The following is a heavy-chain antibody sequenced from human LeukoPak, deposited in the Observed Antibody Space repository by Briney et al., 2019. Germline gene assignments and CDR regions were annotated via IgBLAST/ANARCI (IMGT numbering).Heavy chain of an antibody. CDR1: GGSISSSSYY. CDR3: ARGEYSGSYYGY. J-gene: IGHJ4*02. V-gene: IGHV4-39*01. D-gene: IGHD1-26*01. CDR2: IYYSRST. Sequence: SETLSLTCTVSGGSISSSSYYWGWIRQPPGKGLEWIGSIYYSRSTYYNPSLKSRVTISVDTSKNQFSLKLSSVTAADTAVYYCARGEYSGSYYGYWGQGTLVTVSS.